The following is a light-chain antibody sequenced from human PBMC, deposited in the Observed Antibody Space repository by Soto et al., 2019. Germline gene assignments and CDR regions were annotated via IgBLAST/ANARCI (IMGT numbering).Light chain of an antibody. V-gene: IGKV1-39*01. CDR2: SAS. CDR1: QTISIY. J-gene: IGKJ1*01. CDR3: QQSNSIPPWT. Sequence: DIQMTQSPSALSASLGDRVTINCRASQTISIYLNWYQHRPGKGPKLLIYSASTLQSGVSSRFSGSGSGTDFTLTISSLQPEDVATYYCQQSNSIPPWTFGQGTKVDI.